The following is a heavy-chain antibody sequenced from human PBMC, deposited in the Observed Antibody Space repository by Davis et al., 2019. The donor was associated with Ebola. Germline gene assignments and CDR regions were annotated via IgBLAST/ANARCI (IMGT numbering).Heavy chain of an antibody. D-gene: IGHD3-10*01. J-gene: IGHJ5*02. CDR3: ARGSTMVRGEGWFDP. V-gene: IGHV1-18*04. Sequence: ASVKVSCKASGGTFSSYTINWVRQAPGQGLEWMGRINPNSGNTNYAQKLQGRVTMTTDTSTSTAYMELRSLRSDDTAVYYCARGSTMVRGEGWFDPWGQGTLVTVSS. CDR2: INPNSGNT. CDR1: GGTFSSYT.